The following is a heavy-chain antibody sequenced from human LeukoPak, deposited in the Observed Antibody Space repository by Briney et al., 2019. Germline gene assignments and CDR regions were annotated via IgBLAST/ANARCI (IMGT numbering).Heavy chain of an antibody. CDR3: ARSGILTGYLY. CDR1: GGSLSSYY. V-gene: IGHV4-59*01. Sequence: SETLSLTCTVSGGSLSSYYWTWIRQPPGKGLEWIGYIYYSGTTNYNPSLKSRVTMSVDTSKNQFSLKLNSVTAADTAVYYCARSGILTGYLYWGQGALVTVSS. CDR2: IYYSGTT. J-gene: IGHJ4*02. D-gene: IGHD3-9*01.